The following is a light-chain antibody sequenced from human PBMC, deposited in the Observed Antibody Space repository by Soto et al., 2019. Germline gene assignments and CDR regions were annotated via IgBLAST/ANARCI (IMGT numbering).Light chain of an antibody. CDR3: QHYNSYSEA. CDR1: QSISSW. V-gene: IGKV1-5*03. CDR2: KAS. J-gene: IGKJ1*01. Sequence: IQMTQSPSTLSASVRYTVTITCLASQSISSWLAWYQQKPGKAPKLLIYKASTLKSGVPSRFSGSGSGTEFTLTISSLQPDDFATYYCQHYNSYSEAFGQGTKVDI.